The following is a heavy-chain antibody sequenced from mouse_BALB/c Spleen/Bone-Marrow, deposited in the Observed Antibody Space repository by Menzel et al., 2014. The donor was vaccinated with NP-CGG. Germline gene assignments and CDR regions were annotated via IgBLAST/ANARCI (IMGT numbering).Heavy chain of an antibody. V-gene: IGHV14-3*02. D-gene: IGHD2-14*01. J-gene: IGHJ1*01. Sequence: EVQVVESGAELVKPGASVKLSCTASGFNIKDTYMHWVKQRPEQGLEWIGRIDTANGNTKYDPKFQGKATITEDTSSSTACLQLSSLTSEDSAVYYCASYRYAWYFDVWGAGTTVTVSS. CDR2: IDTANGNT. CDR1: GFNIKDTY. CDR3: ASYRYAWYFDV.